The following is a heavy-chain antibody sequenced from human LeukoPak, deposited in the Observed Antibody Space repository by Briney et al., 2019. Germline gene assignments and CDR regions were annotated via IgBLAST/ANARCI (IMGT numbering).Heavy chain of an antibody. J-gene: IGHJ4*02. V-gene: IGHV3-33*01. D-gene: IGHD7-27*01. Sequence: GGSLRLSCAASGFTFSSYGMHWVRQAPGKGLEWVAVIWYDGGNKYYADSVKGRFTISRDNSKNTLYLQMNSLRAEDTAVYYCAREGELTGGFDYWGQGTLVTVSS. CDR1: GFTFSSYG. CDR2: IWYDGGNK. CDR3: AREGELTGGFDY.